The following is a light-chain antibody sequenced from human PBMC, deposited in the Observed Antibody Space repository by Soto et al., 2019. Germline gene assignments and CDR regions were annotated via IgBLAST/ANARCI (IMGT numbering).Light chain of an antibody. CDR2: LNSDGSH. CDR3: QTWGTGLYVV. Sequence: QLVLTQSPSASASLGASVKLTCTLSSGHSTSAIAWHQQQPEKGPRYLMKLNSDGSHSKGDGIPDRFSGSSSGAERYLTISSLQSEDEADYYCQTWGTGLYVVFGGGTKLTVL. J-gene: IGLJ2*01. V-gene: IGLV4-69*01. CDR1: SGHSTSA.